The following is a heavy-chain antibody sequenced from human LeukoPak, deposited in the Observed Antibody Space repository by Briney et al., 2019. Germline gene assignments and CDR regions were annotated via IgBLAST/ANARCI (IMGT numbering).Heavy chain of an antibody. V-gene: IGHV5-51*03. D-gene: IGHD3-22*01. J-gene: IGHJ4*02. Sequence: PGEPLKISCKGSGYSFTSYWIGWVRQLPGKGLEWMGIIYPGDSDTRYSPSFQRQVTISADKSISTAYLQWSSLKASDTAMYYCARRLRHYYDSSGYSTPYYFDYWGQGTLVTVSS. CDR2: IYPGDSDT. CDR1: GYSFTSYW. CDR3: ARRLRHYYDSSGYSTPYYFDY.